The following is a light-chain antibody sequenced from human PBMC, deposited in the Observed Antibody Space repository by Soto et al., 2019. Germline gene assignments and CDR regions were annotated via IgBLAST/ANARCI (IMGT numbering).Light chain of an antibody. Sequence: EIVLTQSPGTLSLSPGERVTLSCRTSQSVGNNYLGWYQQKPGQAPRLLIFNASRRATGISDRFSGSGSGTDFTLTISRLEPEDFAVYYCHQYARSPQTFGQGTRLEIK. J-gene: IGKJ5*01. CDR1: QSVGNNY. CDR2: NAS. CDR3: HQYARSPQT. V-gene: IGKV3-20*01.